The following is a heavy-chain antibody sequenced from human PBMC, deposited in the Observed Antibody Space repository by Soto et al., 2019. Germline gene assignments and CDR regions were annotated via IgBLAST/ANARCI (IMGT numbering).Heavy chain of an antibody. D-gene: IGHD4-17*01. CDR3: ARGHEYGGNSDAFGI. V-gene: IGHV1-69*13. CDR1: GGTFNTES. CDR2: ILPFFSTA. J-gene: IGHJ3*02. Sequence: QVHLVQSGAEVKKPGSSVKVSCIYSGGTFNTESINWVRQAPGQGLEWMGGILPFFSTADYAPRFQGRVTITADQSTRTAYRELSSLRSQDTAVYFCARGHEYGGNSDAFGIWGQGTMVTVSS.